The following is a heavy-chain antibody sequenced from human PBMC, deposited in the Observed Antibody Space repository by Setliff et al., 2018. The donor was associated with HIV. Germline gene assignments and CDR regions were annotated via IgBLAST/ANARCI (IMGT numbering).Heavy chain of an antibody. V-gene: IGHV3-33*01. CDR1: GFTFSSYG. D-gene: IGHD3-3*01. J-gene: IGHJ3*01. CDR3: VRDPGGIFDAFDV. Sequence: PGGSLRLSCAASGFTFSSYGMHWVRQAPGKGLEWVAFIWYNGGKTYYADSVQGRFTISRDTPKNSLDLEMHSLTDEDTAVYYCVRDPGGIFDAFDVWGQGTMVTVSS. CDR2: IWYNGGKT.